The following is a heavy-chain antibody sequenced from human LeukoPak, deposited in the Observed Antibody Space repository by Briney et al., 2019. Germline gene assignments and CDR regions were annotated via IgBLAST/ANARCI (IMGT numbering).Heavy chain of an antibody. D-gene: IGHD3-22*01. CDR1: GGSISSCY. CDR2: IYYSGST. J-gene: IGHJ3*02. Sequence: SETLSLTCTVSGGSISSCYWSWIRQPPGKGLEWIGYIYYSGSTNYNPSLKSRVTISVDTSKNQFSLKLSSVTAADTAVYYCASAPYYYDSSGYFLDAFDIWGQGTMVTVSS. CDR3: ASAPYYYDSSGYFLDAFDI. V-gene: IGHV4-59*01.